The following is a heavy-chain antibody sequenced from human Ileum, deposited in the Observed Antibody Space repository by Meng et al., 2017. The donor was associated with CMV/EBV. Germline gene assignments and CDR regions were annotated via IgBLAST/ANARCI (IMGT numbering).Heavy chain of an antibody. Sequence: SLKISCAASGFTFDDYAMHWVRQAPGKGLEWVSGISWNSGSIGYVDSVKGRFTISRDNAKNSLYLQMNSLRAEDTALYYCAKDIAAAGYDAFDIWGQGTMVTVSS. V-gene: IGHV3-9*01. CDR2: ISWNSGSI. CDR1: GFTFDDYA. CDR3: AKDIAAAGYDAFDI. D-gene: IGHD6-13*01. J-gene: IGHJ3*02.